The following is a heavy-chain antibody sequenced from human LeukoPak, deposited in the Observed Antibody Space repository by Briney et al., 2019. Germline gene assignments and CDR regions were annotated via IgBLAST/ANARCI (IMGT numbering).Heavy chain of an antibody. Sequence: SVKVSCKASGGTFSSYAISWVRQAPGQGLEWMGGIIPIFGTAIYAQKFQGRASMTDDTSTDTAYLELSSLRSEDTAVYYCATGIVASMYVFDIWGRGTMVTVSS. D-gene: IGHD2/OR15-2a*01. CDR3: ATGIVASMYVFDI. V-gene: IGHV1-69*06. CDR2: IIPIFGTA. J-gene: IGHJ3*02. CDR1: GGTFSSYA.